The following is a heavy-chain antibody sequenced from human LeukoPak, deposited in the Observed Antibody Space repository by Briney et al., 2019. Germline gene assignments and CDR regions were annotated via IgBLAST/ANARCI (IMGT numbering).Heavy chain of an antibody. Sequence: SETLSLTCGVSGYSITRGYYWSWIRQFPGKGLEWIGSISHSGDTSYRPSLKRRITFSFDTSKNQFSLRLISATAADSAVYYCARGEVGELDHWGQGRLVIVTS. V-gene: IGHV4-38-2*01. J-gene: IGHJ5*02. CDR2: ISHSGDT. CDR3: ARGEVGELDH. CDR1: GYSITRGYY. D-gene: IGHD3-10*01.